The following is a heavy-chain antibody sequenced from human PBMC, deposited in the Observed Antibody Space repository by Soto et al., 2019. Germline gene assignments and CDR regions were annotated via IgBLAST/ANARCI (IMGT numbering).Heavy chain of an antibody. CDR3: ARHYCSGGSCLFGP. J-gene: IGHJ5*02. CDR1: GFTFSSYW. CDR2: IKQDGSEK. V-gene: IGHV3-7*01. Sequence: EVQLVESGGGLVQPGGSLRLSCAASGFTFSSYWMSWVRQAPGKGLEWVANIKQDGSEKYYVDSVKGRFTISRDNAKNSLYLQMNSLSAEDTAVYYCARHYCSGGSCLFGPWGQGTLVTVSS. D-gene: IGHD2-15*01.